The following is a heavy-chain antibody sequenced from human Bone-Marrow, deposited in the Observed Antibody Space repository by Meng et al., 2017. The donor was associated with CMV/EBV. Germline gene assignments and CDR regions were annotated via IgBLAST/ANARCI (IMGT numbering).Heavy chain of an antibody. D-gene: IGHD3-22*01. CDR2: TYYRSKWYN. Sequence: SETLSLTCAISGDSVSSNSAAWNWIRQSPSRGLEWLGRTYYRSKWYNDYAVSVKSRITINPDTSKNQFSLQLNSVTPEDTAVYYCARDTYYYESSGYFADYYYYGMDVWGQGTTVTVSS. J-gene: IGHJ6*02. CDR1: GDSVSSNSAA. CDR3: ARDTYYYESSGYFADYYYYGMDV. V-gene: IGHV6-1*01.